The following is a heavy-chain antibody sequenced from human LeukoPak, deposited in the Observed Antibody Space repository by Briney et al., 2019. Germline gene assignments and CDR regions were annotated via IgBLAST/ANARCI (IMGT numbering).Heavy chain of an antibody. CDR3: ARGSASVVVPAAMTISYNWFDP. CDR1: GGSISSSSYY. V-gene: IGHV4-39*07. CDR2: IYYSGST. D-gene: IGHD2-2*01. Sequence: PSETLSLTCTVSGGSISSSSYYWGWIRQPPGKGLEWIGSIYYSGSTYYNPSLKSRVTISVDTSKNQVSLKLSSVTAADTAVYYCARGSASVVVPAAMTISYNWFDPWGQGTLVTVSS. J-gene: IGHJ5*02.